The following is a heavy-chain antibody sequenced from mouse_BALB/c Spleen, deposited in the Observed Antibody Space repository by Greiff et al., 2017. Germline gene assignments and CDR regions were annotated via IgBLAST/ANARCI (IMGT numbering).Heavy chain of an antibody. J-gene: IGHJ4*01. CDR3: ARHDYDVNYYAMDY. CDR2: INPYNGAT. Sequence: VQLQQSGPELVKPGASVKISCKASGYSFTGYYMHWVKQSHVKSLEWIGRINPYNGATSYNQNFKDKASLTVDKSSSTAYMELHSLTSEDSAVYYCARHDYDVNYYAMDYWGQGTSVTVSS. D-gene: IGHD2-4*01. V-gene: IGHV1-31*01. CDR1: GYSFTGYY.